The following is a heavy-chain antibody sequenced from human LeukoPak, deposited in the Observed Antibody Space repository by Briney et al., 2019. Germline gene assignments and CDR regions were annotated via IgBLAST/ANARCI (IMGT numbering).Heavy chain of an antibody. CDR2: INAGNGNT. Sequence: ASVKVSCKASGYTFTSYAMHWVRQAPGQRLEWMGWINAGNGNTKYSQKFQGRVTITRDTSASTAYMELSSLRSDDTAVYYCASGEVGVVYRAGGRYYYYYHAMDVRGQGTTVTVSS. CDR1: GYTFTSYA. D-gene: IGHD2-15*01. J-gene: IGHJ6*02. CDR3: ASGEVGVVYRAGGRYYYYYHAMDV. V-gene: IGHV1-3*01.